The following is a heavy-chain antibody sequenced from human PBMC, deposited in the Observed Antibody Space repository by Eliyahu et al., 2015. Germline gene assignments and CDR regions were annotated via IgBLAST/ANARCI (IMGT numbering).Heavy chain of an antibody. CDR2: IIPIFGTA. V-gene: IGHV1-69*01. D-gene: IGHD1-7*01. Sequence: QVQLVQSGAEVKKPGSSVKVSCKASGGTFSSYXISWVRQAPGQGLEWMGGIIPIFGTANYAQKFQGRVTITADESTSTAYMELSSLRSEDTAVYYCASRKGENYNWNYGPFDYWGQGTLVTVSS. CDR1: GGTFSSYX. CDR3: ASRKGENYNWNYGPFDY. J-gene: IGHJ4*02.